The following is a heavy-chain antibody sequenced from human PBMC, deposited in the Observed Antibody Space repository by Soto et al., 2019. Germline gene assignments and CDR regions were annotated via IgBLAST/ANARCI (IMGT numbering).Heavy chain of an antibody. Sequence: EVQLLESGGGLVQPGGSLRLSCAASGFTFSSYAMSWVRQAPGKGLEWVSAISGSGGSTYYADSVKGRFTISRDNSKNTLYLQMNSLRAEDTAVYYCAKRRVAACPIGKDYYYMDVWGKGTTVTVSS. CDR3: AKRRVAACPIGKDYYYMDV. V-gene: IGHV3-23*01. CDR1: GFTFSSYA. J-gene: IGHJ6*03. D-gene: IGHD6-6*01. CDR2: ISGSGGST.